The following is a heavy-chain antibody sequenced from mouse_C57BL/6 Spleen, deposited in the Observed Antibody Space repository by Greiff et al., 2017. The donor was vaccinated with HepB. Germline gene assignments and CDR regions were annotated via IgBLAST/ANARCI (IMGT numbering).Heavy chain of an antibody. CDR3: ARKAHNWDDFDY. J-gene: IGHJ2*01. D-gene: IGHD4-1*01. Sequence: VQGVESGAELAKPGASVKLSCKASGYTFTSYWMHWVKQRPGQGLEWIGYINPSSGYTKYNQKFKDKATLTADKSSSTAYMQLSSLTYEDSAVYDCARKAHNWDDFDYWGQGTTLTVSS. V-gene: IGHV1-7*01. CDR2: INPSSGYT. CDR1: GYTFTSYW.